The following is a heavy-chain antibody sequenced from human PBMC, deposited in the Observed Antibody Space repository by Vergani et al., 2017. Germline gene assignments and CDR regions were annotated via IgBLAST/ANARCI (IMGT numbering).Heavy chain of an antibody. CDR1: GYTFTAYY. CDR3: ARAVLDVRGYSGYAPPDY. CDR2: IIPIFGTA. D-gene: IGHD5-12*01. V-gene: IGHV1-69*13. Sequence: QVQLVQSGAEVKKPGSSVKVSCKASGYTFTAYYIHWVRQAPGQGLEWMGGIIPIFGTANYAQKFQGRVTITADESTSTAYMELSSLRSEDTAVYYCARAVLDVRGYSGYAPPDYWGQGTLVTVSS. J-gene: IGHJ4*02.